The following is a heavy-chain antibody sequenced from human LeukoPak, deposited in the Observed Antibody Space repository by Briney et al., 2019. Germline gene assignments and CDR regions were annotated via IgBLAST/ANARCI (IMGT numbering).Heavy chain of an antibody. CDR1: GFTFSTYG. Sequence: PGGSLRLSCAASGFTFSTYGMHWVRQAPGKGLEWVAVIWYDGSYKYYADSVKGRFTISRDNSKNTLYLQMNSLRAEDTTVYYCARDLSGYYPLGGFDIWGQGTMVTVSS. V-gene: IGHV3-33*01. J-gene: IGHJ3*02. D-gene: IGHD5-12*01. CDR3: ARDLSGYYPLGGFDI. CDR2: IWYDGSYK.